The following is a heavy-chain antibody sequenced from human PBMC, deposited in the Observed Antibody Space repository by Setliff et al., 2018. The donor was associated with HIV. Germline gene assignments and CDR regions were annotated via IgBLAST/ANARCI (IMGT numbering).Heavy chain of an antibody. CDR2: IYHSGST. D-gene: IGHD3-16*02. CDR3: ARLKIYEGTSKLSTFMRIDY. CDR1: GYSISSGYY. J-gene: IGHJ4*02. V-gene: IGHV4-38-2*01. Sequence: SETLSLTCAVSGYSISSGYYWGWIRQPPGKGLEWIGSIYHSGSTYYNPSLKSRVTISVDTSKNQFSLKLSSVTAADTAIYYCARLKIYEGTSKLSTFMRIDYWGQGTRVTVSS.